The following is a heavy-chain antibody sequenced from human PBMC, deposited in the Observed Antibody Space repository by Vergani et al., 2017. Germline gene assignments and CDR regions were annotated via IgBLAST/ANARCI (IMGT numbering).Heavy chain of an antibody. D-gene: IGHD1-26*01. CDR3: ARWGRGYSGRYSEN. CDR1: AYIFTSYW. V-gene: IGHV5-51*01. CDR2: IYPGDSAT. Sequence: EVPLVQSGAEVQKPGESLKISCKGSAYIFTSYWIGLVRQMPGKGLDWMGIIYPGDSATRYSPSFQGQVTISADKSISHAYLQWSSLKASDTAMCYCARWGRGYSGRYSENWGQGTLVSVAS. J-gene: IGHJ4*02.